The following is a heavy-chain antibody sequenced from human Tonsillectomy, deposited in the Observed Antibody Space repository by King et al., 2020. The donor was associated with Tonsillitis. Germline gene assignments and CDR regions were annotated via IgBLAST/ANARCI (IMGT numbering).Heavy chain of an antibody. V-gene: IGHV4-34*01. Sequence: VQLQQWGAGLLKPSETLSLTCAVYGGSFSGYYWSWIRQPPGKGLEWIGEINHSGSTNYNPSLKSRVTISVDTSKNQFSLKLSSVTAADTAVYYCARRDYGDYSFDYWGQGTLVTVYS. CDR3: ARRDYGDYSFDY. CDR1: GGSFSGYY. D-gene: IGHD4-17*01. CDR2: INHSGST. J-gene: IGHJ4*02.